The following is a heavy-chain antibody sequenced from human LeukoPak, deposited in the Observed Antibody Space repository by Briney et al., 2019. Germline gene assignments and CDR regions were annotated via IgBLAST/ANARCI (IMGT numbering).Heavy chain of an antibody. CDR1: GFTVSSHY. V-gene: IGHV3-66*01. CDR2: IYDGGST. Sequence: GGSLRLSCAVSGFTVSSHYMSWVRQAPGKGLEWVSVIYDGGSTNYANSVQGRFTISRDNFKNQLHLQMNGLRAEDTAVYYCVRAENGMDVWGQGTTVTVSS. J-gene: IGHJ6*02. CDR3: VRAENGMDV.